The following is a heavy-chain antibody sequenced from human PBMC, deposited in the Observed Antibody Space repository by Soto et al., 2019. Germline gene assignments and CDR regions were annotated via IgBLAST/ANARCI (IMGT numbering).Heavy chain of an antibody. CDR2: IYWDDDK. CDR3: AHRGIAAAGTTAFDI. V-gene: IGHV2-5*02. D-gene: IGHD6-13*01. J-gene: IGHJ3*02. Sequence: QITLKESGPTLVKPTQTLTLTCTFSGFSLSTSGVGVGWIRQPPGKALEWLALIYWDDDKRYSPSLKSRLTITKDTSKNQVVLTMTNMDPVDTATYYWAHRGIAAAGTTAFDIWGQGTMVTVSS. CDR1: GFSLSTSGVG.